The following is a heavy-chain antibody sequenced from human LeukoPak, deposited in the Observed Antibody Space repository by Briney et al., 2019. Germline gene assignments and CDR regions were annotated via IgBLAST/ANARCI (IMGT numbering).Heavy chain of an antibody. CDR1: GGTFSSYA. CDR2: IIPILGIA. V-gene: IGHV1-69*04. J-gene: IGHJ4*02. D-gene: IGHD6-19*01. Sequence: SVKVSCKASGGTFSSYAISWVRQAPGQGLEWMGRIIPILGIANYAQKFQGRVTITADKSTSTAYMELSSLRSEDTAVYYCAREGIAVAGLFDYWGQGTLVTVSS. CDR3: AREGIAVAGLFDY.